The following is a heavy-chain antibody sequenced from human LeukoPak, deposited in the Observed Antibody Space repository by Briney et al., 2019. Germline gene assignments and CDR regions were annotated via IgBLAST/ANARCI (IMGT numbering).Heavy chain of an antibody. CDR2: ISSSSSTI. J-gene: IGHJ4*02. D-gene: IGHD2-15*01. Sequence: GGSLRLSCAASGFTFSSYSMNWVRQAPGKGLEWVSYISSSSSTIYYADSVKGRFTISRDNSKNTLYLQMNSLRAEDTALYYCAKDPYGRVVAAKGSLTPYYFDYWGQGTLVTVSS. CDR3: AKDPYGRVVAAKGSLTPYYFDY. V-gene: IGHV3-48*01. CDR1: GFTFSSYS.